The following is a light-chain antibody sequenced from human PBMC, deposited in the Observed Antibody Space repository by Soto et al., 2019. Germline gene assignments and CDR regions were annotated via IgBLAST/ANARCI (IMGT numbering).Light chain of an antibody. J-gene: IGLJ3*02. CDR3: QSYDSTNQV. CDR2: KHN. CDR1: RGSIASNY. Sequence: NFMLTQPHSVSESPGKTVTISCTGSRGSIASNYVQWYQQRPGSAPTTVIYKHNQRPSGVPARFSGSIDSSSNSASLTLSGLKTEAEADYYCQSYDSTNQVFGGGT. V-gene: IGLV6-57*02.